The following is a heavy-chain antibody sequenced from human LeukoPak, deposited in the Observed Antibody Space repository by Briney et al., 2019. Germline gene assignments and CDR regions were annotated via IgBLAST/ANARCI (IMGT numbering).Heavy chain of an antibody. V-gene: IGHV3-33*01. CDR3: ARVWSSTSCYHWERCYNWFDP. D-gene: IGHD2-2*01. CDR1: GSTFSSYG. Sequence: GRSLRLSCAASGSTFSSYGMHWVRQAPGKGLEWVAVIWYDGSNKYYADSVKGRFTISRDNSKNTLYLQMNSLGAEDTAVYYCARVWSSTSCYHWERCYNWFDPWGQGTLVTVSS. CDR2: IWYDGSNK. J-gene: IGHJ5*02.